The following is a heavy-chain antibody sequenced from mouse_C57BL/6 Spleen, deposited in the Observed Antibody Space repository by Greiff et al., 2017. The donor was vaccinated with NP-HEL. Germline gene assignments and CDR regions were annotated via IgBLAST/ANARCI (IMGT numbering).Heavy chain of an antibody. V-gene: IGHV5-17*01. CDR3: AREEAYDCYIFDY. D-gene: IGHD2-3*01. J-gene: IGHJ2*01. CDR2: ISSGSSTI. Sequence: EVMLVESGGGLVKPGGSLKLSCAASGFTFSDYGMHWVRQAPEKGLEWVAYISSGSSTIYYADTVKGRFTISRDNAKNTLFLQMTSLRSEDTAMYYCAREEAYDCYIFDYWGQGTTLTVSS. CDR1: GFTFSDYG.